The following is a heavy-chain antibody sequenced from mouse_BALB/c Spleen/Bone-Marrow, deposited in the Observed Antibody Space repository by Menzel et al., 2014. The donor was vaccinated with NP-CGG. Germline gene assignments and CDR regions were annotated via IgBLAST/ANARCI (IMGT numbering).Heavy chain of an antibody. Sequence: EVQLVESGGGLVRPGGSRKLSCAASGFTFSYFGMHWVRQAPEKGLEWVAFISSGSSAIYYADTVKGRFTISRDNPKNTLFLQMTSLRSEDTAMYYCARGNVNLLFDYWGQGTTLTVSS. CDR3: ARGNVNLLFDY. D-gene: IGHD2-1*01. V-gene: IGHV5-17*02. J-gene: IGHJ2*01. CDR1: GFTFSYFG. CDR2: ISSGSSAI.